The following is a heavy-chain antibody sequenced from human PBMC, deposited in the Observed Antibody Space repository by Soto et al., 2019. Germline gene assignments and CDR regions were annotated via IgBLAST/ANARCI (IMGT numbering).Heavy chain of an antibody. CDR2: INHSGST. Sequence: PSETLSLTCAVYGGSFSGYYWSWIRQPPGKGLEWIGEINHSGSTNYNPSLKSRVTISLDTSKNHFSLNLSFVTAADRVVFFCARAFPYGSGIYPHNWFAPWGQGTLVTFS. CDR1: GGSFSGYY. J-gene: IGHJ5*02. D-gene: IGHD3-10*01. V-gene: IGHV4-34*01. CDR3: ARAFPYGSGIYPHNWFAP.